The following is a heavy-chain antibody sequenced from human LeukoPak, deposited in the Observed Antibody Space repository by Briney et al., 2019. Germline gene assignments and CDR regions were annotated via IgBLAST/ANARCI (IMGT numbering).Heavy chain of an antibody. CDR3: ARDVTPATL. J-gene: IGHJ4*02. CDR2: ISPSSGT. V-gene: IGHV1-2*06. Sequence: GASVKVSCKASGYSFTGYYIHWVRQAPGQGLEWMGRISPSSGTDYAQKFQGRVTISMDTSKNQFSLQLSSVTAADTAVYYCARDVTPATLWGQGTLVTVSS. CDR1: GYSFTGYY. D-gene: IGHD3-16*01.